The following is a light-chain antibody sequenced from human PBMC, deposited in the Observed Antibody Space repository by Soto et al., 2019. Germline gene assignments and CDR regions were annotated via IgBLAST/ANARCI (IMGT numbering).Light chain of an antibody. CDR1: SSDVGGYNY. J-gene: IGLJ1*01. CDR2: EVS. CDR3: SSYTRSSTSYV. Sequence: QSVLTQPASVSVSPGQSITISCTGTSSDVGGYNYVSWYQQHPGKAPKHMIYEVSNRPSRVSNRFSGSKSGNTASLTISGLQAEDEADYYCSSYTRSSTSYVFGTGTKV. V-gene: IGLV2-14*01.